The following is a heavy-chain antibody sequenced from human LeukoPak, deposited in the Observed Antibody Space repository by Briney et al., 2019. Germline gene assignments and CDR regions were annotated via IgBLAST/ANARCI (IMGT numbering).Heavy chain of an antibody. CDR3: ARGTGGAAAADFDP. Sequence: PSETLSLTCTVSGGSISSSGYYWGWIRQPPGKGLEWIGAIYYTGSTYYNPSLKSRATISVDTSKNHFSLKLTSVTAADTAVYYCARGTGGAAAADFDPWGQGTLVTVSS. J-gene: IGHJ5*02. CDR1: GGSISSSGYY. D-gene: IGHD6-13*01. CDR2: IYYTGST. V-gene: IGHV4-31*03.